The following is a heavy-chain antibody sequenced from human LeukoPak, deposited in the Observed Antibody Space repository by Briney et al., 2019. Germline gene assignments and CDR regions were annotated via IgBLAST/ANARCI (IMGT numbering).Heavy chain of an antibody. CDR1: GLTFSDYS. CDR2: ISAGGGST. V-gene: IGHV3-23*01. CDR3: AREKLSFFDSSGYFDH. J-gene: IGHJ4*02. D-gene: IGHD3-22*01. Sequence: GGSLRLSCAASGLTFSDYSMTWVRQAPGKGLFWVSGISAGGGSTYYADSVKGRFSISRDNSRNTLYLQMSRLRAEDTAVYYCAREKLSFFDSSGYFDHWGQGTLVTVSS.